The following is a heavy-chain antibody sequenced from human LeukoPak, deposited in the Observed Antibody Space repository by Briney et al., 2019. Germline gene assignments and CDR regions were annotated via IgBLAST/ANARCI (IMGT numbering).Heavy chain of an antibody. V-gene: IGHV4-4*07. CDR3: ARDLLFSSGWSHYYHYMDV. D-gene: IGHD6-19*01. J-gene: IGHJ6*03. Sequence: SETLSLTCTVSGRSISGYYWSWIRQPAGEGLEWIGRIYASGSTNYNPSLKSRVTMSVDKSKNQFSLKLSSVTAADTAVYYCARDLLFSSGWSHYYHYMDVWGKGTTVTVSS. CDR2: IYASGST. CDR1: GRSISGYY.